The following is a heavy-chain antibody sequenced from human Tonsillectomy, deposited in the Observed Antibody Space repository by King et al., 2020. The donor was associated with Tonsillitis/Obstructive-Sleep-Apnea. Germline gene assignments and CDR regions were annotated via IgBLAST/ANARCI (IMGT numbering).Heavy chain of an antibody. D-gene: IGHD2-2*02. CDR1: GYSFTSYW. V-gene: IGHV5-10-1*03. Sequence: EQQLVQSGAEVKKPGESLRISCKGSGYSFTSYWITWVRQMPGKGLEWMWRIDPSDSYTNYSPSFQGHVTISADKSISTAYLQWSSLKASDTDMYYCARVDCSSASCYTENWFDLWGQGTLVTVSS. J-gene: IGHJ5*02. CDR2: IDPSDSYT. CDR3: ARVDCSSASCYTENWFDL.